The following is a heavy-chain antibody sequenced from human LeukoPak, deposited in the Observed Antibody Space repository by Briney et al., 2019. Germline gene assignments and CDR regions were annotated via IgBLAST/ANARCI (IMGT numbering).Heavy chain of an antibody. Sequence: GGSLRLSCVASGFTFSSYAMSWVRQPLGKGLEWVSAISGSGISTYYADSVKGRFTISRDNSKNTLYLQLNSLRAEDTAIHYCAKDPEAGLTGYFDFWGQGTLVTVSS. CDR3: AKDPEAGLTGYFDF. V-gene: IGHV3-23*01. D-gene: IGHD6-13*01. J-gene: IGHJ4*02. CDR1: GFTFSSYA. CDR2: ISGSGIST.